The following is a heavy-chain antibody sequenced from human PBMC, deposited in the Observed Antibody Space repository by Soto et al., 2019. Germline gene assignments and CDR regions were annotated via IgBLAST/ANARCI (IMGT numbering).Heavy chain of an antibody. CDR1: GFTFSSYG. CDR3: AKGARSPHYYYYYGMDV. J-gene: IGHJ6*02. V-gene: IGHV3-30*18. Sequence: GGSLRLSCAASGFTFSSYGMHWVRQAPGKGLEWVAVISYDGSNKYYADSVKGRFTISRDNSKNTLYLQMNSLRAEDTAVYYCAKGARSPHYYYYYGMDVWGQGTTVTVSS. CDR2: ISYDGSNK.